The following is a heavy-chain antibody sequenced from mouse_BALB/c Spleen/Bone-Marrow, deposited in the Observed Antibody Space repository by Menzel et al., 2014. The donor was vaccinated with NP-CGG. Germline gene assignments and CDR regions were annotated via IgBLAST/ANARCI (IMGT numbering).Heavy chain of an antibody. Sequence: EVKLMESGGGLVQPGGSVRLSCATSGFTFTHYYMSWVRQPPGKALEWLGFIRNKPNGYTTEYSASVKDRFTISRDNSQSILYIQMNTLRAEDSATYYCARDRDYGNYWYFDGWGAGTTVTVSS. CDR1: GFTFTHYY. CDR2: IRNKPNGYTT. J-gene: IGHJ1*01. CDR3: ARDRDYGNYWYFDG. V-gene: IGHV7-3*02. D-gene: IGHD2-1*01.